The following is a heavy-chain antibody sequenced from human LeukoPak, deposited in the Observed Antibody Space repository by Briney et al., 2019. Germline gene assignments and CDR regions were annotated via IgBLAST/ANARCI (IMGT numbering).Heavy chain of an antibody. D-gene: IGHD6-13*01. V-gene: IGHV4-34*01. Sequence: SETLSLTCAVYGGSFSGYYWSWIRQPPGKGLEWIGEINHSGSSNYNPSLKSRVTISVDTSKNQFSLKLTSVTAADTAVYYCARSWFSTGPADYWGQGTLVTVSS. CDR2: INHSGSS. CDR1: GGSFSGYY. J-gene: IGHJ4*02. CDR3: ARSWFSTGPADY.